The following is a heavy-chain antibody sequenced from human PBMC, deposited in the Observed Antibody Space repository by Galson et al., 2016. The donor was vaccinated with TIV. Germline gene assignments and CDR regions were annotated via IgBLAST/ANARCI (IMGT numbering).Heavy chain of an antibody. CDR3: ARDGSYGLDV. J-gene: IGHJ6*02. Sequence: SVKVSCKASGYTFSAYYVHWVRQAPGQGLVWMGWINPNTGGTNYAQKFQGRVSMTRDKSISTAYMELTRLKFDDTALYYCARDGSYGLDVWGQGTTVTASS. CDR2: INPNTGGT. V-gene: IGHV1-2*02. CDR1: GYTFSAYY.